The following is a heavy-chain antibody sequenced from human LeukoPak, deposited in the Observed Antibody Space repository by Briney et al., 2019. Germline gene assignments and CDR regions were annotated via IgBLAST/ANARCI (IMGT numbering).Heavy chain of an antibody. CDR2: IYFGGST. CDR1: GGSISSSSYY. Sequence: SETLSLTCAVSGGSISSSSYYWGWIRQPPGKGLEWIGSIYFGGSTYYNPSLKSRVTISVDTSKNQFSLKLSSVTAADTAVYYCAKDRGSYLFDYWGQGTLVTVSS. D-gene: IGHD1-26*01. CDR3: AKDRGSYLFDY. V-gene: IGHV4-39*02. J-gene: IGHJ4*02.